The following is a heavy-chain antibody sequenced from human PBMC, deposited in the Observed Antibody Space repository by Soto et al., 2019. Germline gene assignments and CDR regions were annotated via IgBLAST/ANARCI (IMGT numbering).Heavy chain of an antibody. J-gene: IGHJ6*02. CDR3: ARVKAARLRDYYYYGMDV. CDR1: CGSISSSSYY. Sequence: SETLSLTCTVSCGSISSSSYYWGWIRQPPGKGLEWIGSIYYSGSTYYNPSLKSRVTISVDKSKNQFSLKLSSVTAADTAVYYCARVKAARLRDYYYYGMDVWGQGTTVTVSS. CDR2: IYYSGST. V-gene: IGHV4-39*07. D-gene: IGHD6-6*01.